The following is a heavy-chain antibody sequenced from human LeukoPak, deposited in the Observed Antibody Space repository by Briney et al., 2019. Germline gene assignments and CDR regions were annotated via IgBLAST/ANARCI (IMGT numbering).Heavy chain of an antibody. CDR3: AKDYTPDYTPLMYWGMSAFDI. V-gene: IGHV3-30*18. CDR2: ISYDGSNK. Sequence: GGSLRLSCAASGFTFSSYGMHWVRQAPGKGLEWVAVISYDGSNKYYADSVKGRFTISRDNSKNTLYLQMNSLRAEDTAVYYCAKDYTPDYTPLMYWGMSAFDIWGQGTMVTVSS. J-gene: IGHJ3*02. CDR1: GFTFSSYG. D-gene: IGHD2-8*02.